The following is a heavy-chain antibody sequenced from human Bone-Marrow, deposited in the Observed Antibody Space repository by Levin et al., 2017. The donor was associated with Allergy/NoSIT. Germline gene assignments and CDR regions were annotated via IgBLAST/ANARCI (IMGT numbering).Heavy chain of an antibody. CDR2: IYNSVST. J-gene: IGHJ5*02. V-gene: IGHV4-38-2*02. CDR1: DYSIDSGDY. CDR3: ARNSTSLSGRATHQGPGKKYNWFDP. D-gene: IGHD1-14*01. Sequence: SQTLSLTCTVSDYSIDSGDYWGWIRQSPGTGLEWIGSIYNSVSTHYNPSFKSRVTISIDVSKNQFSLRMTSVTATDTAVYYCARNSTSLSGRATHQGPGKKYNWFDPWGQGTLVTVSS.